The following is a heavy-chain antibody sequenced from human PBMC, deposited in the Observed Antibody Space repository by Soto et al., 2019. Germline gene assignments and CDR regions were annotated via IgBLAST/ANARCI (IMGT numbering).Heavy chain of an antibody. D-gene: IGHD1-1*01. CDR1: GDSVSRGPHY. J-gene: IGHJ4*02. Sequence: QVQLQESGPRLVTPSETLSLTCTVSGDSVSRGPHYWSWIRQPPGRRLEWLGYVYGIQTTNTNPSLKNRVTISKAPSKNQFSLRLASVTAADTAVYYCARRNNLGRVDYWGRGPLVTVSS. V-gene: IGHV4-61*01. CDR2: VYGIQTT. CDR3: ARRNNLGRVDY.